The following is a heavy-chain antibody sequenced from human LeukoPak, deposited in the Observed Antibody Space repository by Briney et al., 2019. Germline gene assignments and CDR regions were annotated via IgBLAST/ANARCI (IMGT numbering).Heavy chain of an antibody. CDR2: IDQDGSAE. V-gene: IGHV3-7*04. CDR3: ARADNYGSILDY. D-gene: IGHD3-10*01. J-gene: IGHJ4*02. Sequence: GGSLRLSCAASGFTFSNYWMSWVRQSPGRGLEWVANIDQDGSAEYYVDSVGGRFTVSKDNAKTSLYLQIDSLSAEDTAVYYCARADNYGSILDYWGRGTLVTVSS. CDR1: GFTFSNYW.